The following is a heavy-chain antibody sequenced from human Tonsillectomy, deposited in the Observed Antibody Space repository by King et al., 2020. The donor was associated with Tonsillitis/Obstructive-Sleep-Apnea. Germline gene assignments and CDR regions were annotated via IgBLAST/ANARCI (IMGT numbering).Heavy chain of an antibody. J-gene: IGHJ6*03. CDR1: GFTFSSYS. D-gene: IGHD4-11*01. CDR3: ARDTVFYSNPDYYYYYMDV. CDR2: ISSSSSTI. Sequence: DVQLVESGGGLVQPGGSLRLSCAASGFTFSSYSMNWVRQAPGKGLEWVSYISSSSSTIYYADSVKGRFTIPRDNAKNSLYLQMNSLRDEDTAVYYWARDTVFYSNPDYYYYYMDVWGKGTTVTVSS. V-gene: IGHV3-48*02.